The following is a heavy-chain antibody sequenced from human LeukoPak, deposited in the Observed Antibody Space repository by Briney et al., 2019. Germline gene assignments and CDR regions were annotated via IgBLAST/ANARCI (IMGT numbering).Heavy chain of an antibody. CDR2: IWYDGSNK. Sequence: GRSLRLSCAASGFTFSSYGMHWVRQAPGKGLEWVAVIWYDGSNKYYADSVKGRFTISRDNSKNTLYLQMNSLRAEDTAVYYCARETPDYSFYYYGMDVWGQGTTVTVSS. CDR1: GFTFSSYG. D-gene: IGHD4-11*01. CDR3: ARETPDYSFYYYGMDV. V-gene: IGHV3-33*01. J-gene: IGHJ6*02.